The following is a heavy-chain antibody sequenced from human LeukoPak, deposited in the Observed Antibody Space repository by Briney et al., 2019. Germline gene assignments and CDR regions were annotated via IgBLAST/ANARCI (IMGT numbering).Heavy chain of an antibody. CDR2: INPNSGGT. J-gene: IGHJ4*02. CDR1: GYTFTGYY. V-gene: IGHV1-2*02. D-gene: IGHD3-10*01. CDR3: ARDHLYGSGSYYY. Sequence: ASVKVSCKASGYTFTGYYMHWVRQAPGQGLEWMGWINPNSGGTNYAQKLQGRVTMTTDTSTSTAYMELRSLRSDDTAVYYCARDHLYGSGSYYYWGQGTLVTVSS.